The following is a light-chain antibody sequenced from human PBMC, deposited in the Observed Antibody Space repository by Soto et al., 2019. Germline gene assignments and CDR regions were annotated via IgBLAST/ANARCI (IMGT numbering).Light chain of an antibody. J-gene: IGLJ1*01. CDR3: AAWDDSLNGYV. V-gene: IGLV1-36*01. Sequence: QSVLTQPPSVSEAPRQRVTISCSGSSSNIGNNGVNWYQQLPGKAPKLLIYYDDLLPSGVSDRFSGSKSGTSASLAISGLQSEDEADYYRAAWDDSLNGYVFGIGTKVTVL. CDR1: SSNIGNNG. CDR2: YDD.